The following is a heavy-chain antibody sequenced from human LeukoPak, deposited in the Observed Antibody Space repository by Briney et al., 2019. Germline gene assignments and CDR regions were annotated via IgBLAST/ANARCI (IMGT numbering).Heavy chain of an antibody. J-gene: IGHJ3*02. D-gene: IGHD3-22*01. CDR1: GFTFSSYA. Sequence: GGSLRLSCAASGFTFSSYAMSWVRQAPGKGLEWVSAISGSGGSTYYADSVKGRFTISRDNSKNTLYLQMNSLRAEDTAVYCCAKDMIVVVITTYGAFDIWGQGTMVTVSS. CDR2: ISGSGGST. V-gene: IGHV3-23*01. CDR3: AKDMIVVVITTYGAFDI.